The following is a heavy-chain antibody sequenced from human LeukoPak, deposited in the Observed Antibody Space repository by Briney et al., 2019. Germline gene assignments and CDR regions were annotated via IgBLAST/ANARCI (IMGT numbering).Heavy chain of an antibody. J-gene: IGHJ4*02. Sequence: PGGSLRLSCAASGFTFSSYAMSWVRQAPGKGLEWVSAISGSGGSTYYADSVKGRFTISRDNSKNTLYLQMNSLRAEDTAVYYCALRDYYDSSGYYGSFDYWGQGTLVTVSS. V-gene: IGHV3-23*01. CDR1: GFTFSSYA. D-gene: IGHD3-22*01. CDR3: ALRDYYDSSGYYGSFDY. CDR2: ISGSGGST.